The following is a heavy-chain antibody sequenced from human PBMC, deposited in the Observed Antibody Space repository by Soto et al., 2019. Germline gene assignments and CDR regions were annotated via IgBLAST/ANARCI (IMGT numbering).Heavy chain of an antibody. D-gene: IGHD2-15*01. CDR3: ARDSGCSGGSCYSGDY. Sequence: QVQLQESGPGLVKPSETLSLTCAVSGYSISSGYYWGWIRQPPGKGLEWIGSIYHSGSTYYNPSLKSRVTISVDTSKNQFSLKLSSVTAADTAVYYCARDSGCSGGSCYSGDYWGQGTLVTVSS. J-gene: IGHJ4*02. CDR1: GYSISSGYY. CDR2: IYHSGST. V-gene: IGHV4-38-2*02.